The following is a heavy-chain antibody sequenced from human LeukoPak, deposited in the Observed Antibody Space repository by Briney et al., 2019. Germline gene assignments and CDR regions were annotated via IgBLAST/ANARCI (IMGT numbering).Heavy chain of an antibody. Sequence: SVKVSCKASGGTFSSYAISWVRQAPGQGLEWMGRIIPIFGTANYAQKFQGRVTITTDESTSTAYMELSSLRSEDTAVYYCTSGYDYEDDYWGQGTLVTVSS. CDR2: IIPIFGTA. J-gene: IGHJ4*02. CDR1: GGTFSSYA. CDR3: TSGYDYEDDY. D-gene: IGHD4-17*01. V-gene: IGHV1-69*05.